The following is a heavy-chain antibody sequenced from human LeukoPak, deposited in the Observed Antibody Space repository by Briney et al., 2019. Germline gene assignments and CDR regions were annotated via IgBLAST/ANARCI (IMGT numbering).Heavy chain of an antibody. CDR2: IYYSGST. CDR3: ARDHCSSTSCYEGGFDY. D-gene: IGHD2-2*01. V-gene: IGHV4-30-4*08. CDR1: GGSISSGDYY. Sequence: PSETLSLTCTVSGGSISSGDYYWSWIRQPPGKGLEWIGYIYYSGSTYNNPSLKSRVTISVDTSKNQFSLKLSSVTAADTAVYYCARDHCSSTSCYEGGFDYWGQGTLVTVSS. J-gene: IGHJ4*02.